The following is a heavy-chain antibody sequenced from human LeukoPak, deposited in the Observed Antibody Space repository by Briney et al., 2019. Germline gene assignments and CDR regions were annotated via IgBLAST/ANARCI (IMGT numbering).Heavy chain of an antibody. CDR1: GYTLTELS. CDR2: INPSGGST. D-gene: IGHD3-10*01. V-gene: IGHV1-46*01. CDR3: ARAGITMVRGVIGY. J-gene: IGHJ4*02. Sequence: ASVKVSCKVSGYTLTELSMHWVRQAPGQGLEWMGIINPSGGSTSYAQKFQGRVTMTRDTSTSTVYMELSSLRSEDTAVYYCARAGITMVRGVIGYWGQGTLVTVSS.